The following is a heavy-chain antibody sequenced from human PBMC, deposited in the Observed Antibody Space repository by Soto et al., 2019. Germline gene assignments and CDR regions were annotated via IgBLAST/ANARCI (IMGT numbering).Heavy chain of an antibody. D-gene: IGHD6-19*01. CDR2: ISYDGSNK. V-gene: IGHV3-30-3*01. CDR1: GFTFSSYA. CDR3: ARGWAVAGTAGLGWFDP. J-gene: IGHJ5*02. Sequence: QVQLVESGGGVVQPGRSLRLSCAASGFTFSSYAMHWVRQAPGKGLEWVAVISYDGSNKYYADSVKGRFTISRDNSKNTLYLQMNSLGAEDTAVYYCARGWAVAGTAGLGWFDPWGQGTLVTVSS.